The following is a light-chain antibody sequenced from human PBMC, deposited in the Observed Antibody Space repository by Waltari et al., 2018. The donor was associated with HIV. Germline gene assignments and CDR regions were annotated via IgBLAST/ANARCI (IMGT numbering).Light chain of an antibody. J-gene: IGLJ2*01. CDR3: ATWDDSLSVYVV. CDR2: KNN. V-gene: IGLV1-47*01. CDR1: SSNIGSNY. Sequence: QSVLTQPPSASGTPGQRVTISCSGSSSNIGSNYVYWYQQLPGTAPKLLIYKNNQRRSGVPARFSGSKSGTSASLAISGLRSEDEADYYCATWDDSLSVYVVFGAGTKLTVL.